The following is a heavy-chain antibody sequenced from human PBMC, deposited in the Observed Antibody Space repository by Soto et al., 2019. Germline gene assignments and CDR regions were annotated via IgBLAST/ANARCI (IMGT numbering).Heavy chain of an antibody. CDR3: ASSTVTTGSDYYYYMDV. J-gene: IGHJ6*03. Sequence: PSETLSLTCTVSGGCISSYYWSWIRQPPGKGLEWIGYIYYSGSTNYNPSLKSRVTISVDTSKNQFSLKLSSVTAADTAVYYCASSTVTTGSDYYYYMDVWGKGTTVTVSS. CDR2: IYYSGST. CDR1: GGCISSYY. D-gene: IGHD4-17*01. V-gene: IGHV4-59*01.